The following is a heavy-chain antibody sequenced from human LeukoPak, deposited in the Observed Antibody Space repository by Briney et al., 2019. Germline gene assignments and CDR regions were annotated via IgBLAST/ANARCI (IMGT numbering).Heavy chain of an antibody. J-gene: IGHJ4*02. CDR3: ARAARITIFGVVIITFDY. V-gene: IGHV1-2*02. Sequence: ASVKVSCKASGYTFTGYYMHWVRQAPGQGLEWMGWINSNSGGTNYAQKFQGRVTMTRDTSISTAYIELSRLRSDDTAVYYCARAARITIFGVVIITFDYWGQGTLVTVSS. D-gene: IGHD3-3*01. CDR1: GYTFTGYY. CDR2: INSNSGGT.